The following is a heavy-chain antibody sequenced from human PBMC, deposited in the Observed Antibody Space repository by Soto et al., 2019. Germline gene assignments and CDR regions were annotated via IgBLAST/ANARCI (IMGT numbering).Heavy chain of an antibody. CDR3: ARDSSSWTRYYYYGMDV. CDR2: ISAYNGNT. D-gene: IGHD6-13*01. CDR1: GYTFTSYG. V-gene: IGHV1-18*01. Sequence: ASVKVSCKASGYTFTSYGISWVRQAPGQGLEWMGWISAYNGNTNYAQKLQGRVTMTTDTSTSTAYMELRSLRSDDTAVYYCARDSSSWTRYYYYGMDVWGQGTTVTVSS. J-gene: IGHJ6*02.